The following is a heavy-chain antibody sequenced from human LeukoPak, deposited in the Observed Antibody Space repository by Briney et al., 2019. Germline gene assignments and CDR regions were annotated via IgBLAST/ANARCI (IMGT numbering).Heavy chain of an antibody. D-gene: IGHD3-22*01. V-gene: IGHV1-2*06. CDR1: GYTFTGYY. J-gene: IGHJ3*02. CDR3: ARAYDSSGYAFDI. CDR2: INPNSGGT. Sequence: GASVKVSCKASGYTFTGYYMHCVRQAPGQGLGWMGRINPNSGGTNYAQKFQGRVTMTRDTSISTAYMELSRLRSDDTAVYYCARAYDSSGYAFDIWGQGTMVTVSS.